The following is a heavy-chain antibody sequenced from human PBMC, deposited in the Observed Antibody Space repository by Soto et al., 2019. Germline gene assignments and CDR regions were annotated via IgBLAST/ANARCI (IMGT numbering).Heavy chain of an antibody. CDR2: TYYRSKWYN. V-gene: IGHV6-1*01. CDR3: ARESTHYDSSGYDAFDI. Sequence: SETLSLTCAISGDSVSSNSAAWNWIRQSPSRGLEWLGRTYYRSKWYNDYAVSVKSRITINPDTSKNQFSLQLNSVTPEDTAVYYCARESTHYDSSGYDAFDIWGQGTMVTVSS. J-gene: IGHJ3*02. D-gene: IGHD3-22*01. CDR1: GDSVSSNSAA.